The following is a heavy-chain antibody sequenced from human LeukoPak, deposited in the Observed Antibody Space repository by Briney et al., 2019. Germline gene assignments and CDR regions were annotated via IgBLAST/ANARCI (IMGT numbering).Heavy chain of an antibody. V-gene: IGHV3-23*01. CDR3: AKDSGSMVLGPFDY. J-gene: IGHJ4*02. D-gene: IGHD3-10*01. Sequence: PGGSLRLSCAASGFTFSSYAMSWVRQAPGKGLEWVSAMSGSGGSTYYADSVKGRFTISRDNSKNTLYLQMNSQRAEDTAVYYCAKDSGSMVLGPFDYWGQGTLVTVSS. CDR2: MSGSGGST. CDR1: GFTFSSYA.